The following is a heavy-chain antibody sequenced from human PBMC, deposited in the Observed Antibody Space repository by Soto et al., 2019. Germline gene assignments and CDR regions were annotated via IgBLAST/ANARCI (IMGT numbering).Heavy chain of an antibody. Sequence: SQTLSLTCAISGDSVSTNSATWDWIRQPPSRGLEWLGRTYYRSKWYNDYAVSVKGRITINPDTANNQFSLQLNSVTPVDTAVYYCVRLIGNSWLDSWGQGTLVTVSS. V-gene: IGHV6-1*01. CDR1: GDSVSTNSAT. D-gene: IGHD2-8*01. CDR2: TYYRSKWYN. CDR3: VRLIGNSWLDS. J-gene: IGHJ5*01.